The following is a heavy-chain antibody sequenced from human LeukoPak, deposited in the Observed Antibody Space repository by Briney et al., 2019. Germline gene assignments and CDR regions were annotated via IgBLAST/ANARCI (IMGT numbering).Heavy chain of an antibody. J-gene: IGHJ4*02. CDR2: IKQDGSEK. CDR3: ARDSAGNDY. Sequence: GGSLRLSCAASGFTFSTYWMSWVRQAPGKGLEWVANIKQDGSEKYYVDSVKGRYTISRDNAKNSLYLQMNSLRAEDTAMYYCARDSAGNDYWGQGTLVTVSS. CDR1: GFTFSTYW. V-gene: IGHV3-7*01. D-gene: IGHD6-13*01.